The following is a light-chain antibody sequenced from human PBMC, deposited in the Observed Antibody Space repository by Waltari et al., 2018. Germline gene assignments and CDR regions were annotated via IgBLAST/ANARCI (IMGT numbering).Light chain of an antibody. Sequence: QSALTQPASVSGSPGQSITISCTGTISDVGAYKYVSWYQPHPGKAPKLMIYEATNRPSGISNRFSGSKSGNTASLTISGLQAEDEADYYCSSYTRSSTWVFGGGTKLTVL. CDR1: ISDVGAYKY. CDR3: SSYTRSSTWV. J-gene: IGLJ2*01. V-gene: IGLV2-14*01. CDR2: EAT.